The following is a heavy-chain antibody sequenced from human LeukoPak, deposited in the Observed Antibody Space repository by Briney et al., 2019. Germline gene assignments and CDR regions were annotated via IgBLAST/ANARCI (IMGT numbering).Heavy chain of an antibody. CDR1: GFSFSTYG. CDR2: ISYDGSNQ. J-gene: IGHJ1*01. Sequence: PGGSLRLSCAASGFSFSTYGMFWFRQAPGKGLEWVGVISYDGSNQYYADSVKGRFTISRDNSKNTLYLQMDSLRAEDTAVYYCAKGDFWNGLGEYFLYWGQGILVTVSS. V-gene: IGHV3-33*05. D-gene: IGHD3-3*01. CDR3: AKGDFWNGLGEYFLY.